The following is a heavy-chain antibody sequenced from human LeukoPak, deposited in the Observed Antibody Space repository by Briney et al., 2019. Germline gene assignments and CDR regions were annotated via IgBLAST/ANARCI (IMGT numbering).Heavy chain of an antibody. Sequence: GGSLRLSCAASGFKFRDYWMTWLRRAPGKGLEWVAYIREDGSDKYYVDSVKGRFTISRDNARNLLYLQMDSLRGEDTAVYYCAKAPLGGGQLLYGGFDYWGQGTLVTVSS. CDR1: GFKFRDYW. D-gene: IGHD2-2*02. CDR3: AKAPLGGGQLLYGGFDY. J-gene: IGHJ4*02. CDR2: IREDGSDK. V-gene: IGHV3-7*01.